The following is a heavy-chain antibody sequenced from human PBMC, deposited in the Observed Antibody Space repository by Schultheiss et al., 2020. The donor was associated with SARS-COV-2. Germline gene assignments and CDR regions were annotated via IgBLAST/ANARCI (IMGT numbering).Heavy chain of an antibody. CDR2: IYYSGST. V-gene: IGHV4-59*01. CDR3: ARDRSGYPPRYGMDV. J-gene: IGHJ6*02. Sequence: SQTLSLTYPVSGGSISSYYWSWIRQPPGKGLEWIGYIYYSGSTNYNPSLKSRVTISVDTSKNQFSLKLSSVTAADTAVYYCARDRSGYPPRYGMDVWGQGTTVTVSS. CDR1: GGSISSYY. D-gene: IGHD3-22*01.